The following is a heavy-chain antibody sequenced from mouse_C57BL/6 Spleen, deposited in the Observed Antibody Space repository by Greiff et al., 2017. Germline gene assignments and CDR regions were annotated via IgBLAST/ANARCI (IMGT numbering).Heavy chain of an antibody. Sequence: VQLQQSGPVLVKPGASVKMSCKASGYTFTDYYMNWVKQSHGKSLEWIGVINPYNGGTSYNQKFKGKATLTVDKSSSTAYMELNSLTSEDSAVYYCAREGDNDPFDYWGQGTTRTVSS. V-gene: IGHV1-19*01. J-gene: IGHJ2*01. CDR2: INPYNGGT. CDR1: GYTFTDYY. CDR3: AREGDNDPFDY. D-gene: IGHD2-4*01.